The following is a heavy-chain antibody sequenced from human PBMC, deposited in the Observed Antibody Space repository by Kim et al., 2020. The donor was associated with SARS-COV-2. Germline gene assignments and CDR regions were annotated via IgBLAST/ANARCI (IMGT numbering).Heavy chain of an antibody. J-gene: IGHJ6*02. CDR2: ISYDGSNK. V-gene: IGHV3-30*18. Sequence: GGSLRLSCAASGFTLSSYGMHWVRQAPGKGLEWVALISYDGSNKYYADSVKGRFTISRDNSKNTLYLQMNSLRAEDTAVYYCAKDLKMQWLAYYYYYYGMDVWGQGTTVTVSS. CDR1: GFTLSSYG. CDR3: AKDLKMQWLAYYYYYYGMDV. D-gene: IGHD6-19*01.